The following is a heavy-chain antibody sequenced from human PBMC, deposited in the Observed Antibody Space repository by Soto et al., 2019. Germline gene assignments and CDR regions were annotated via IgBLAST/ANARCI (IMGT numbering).Heavy chain of an antibody. V-gene: IGHV3-48*03. D-gene: IGHD3-16*01. Sequence: EVQVVESGGGLVQPGGSLRLSCAASGFSFSTFEMNWVRQAPGKGLEWLSYIIGGGGTVYYADSVKGRFTISRDNTKNSLYLQMSSLRDEDTGVYFCVGGGLPYFDYWGQGALVTVSS. CDR2: IIGGGGTV. CDR1: GFSFSTFE. J-gene: IGHJ4*02. CDR3: VGGGLPYFDY.